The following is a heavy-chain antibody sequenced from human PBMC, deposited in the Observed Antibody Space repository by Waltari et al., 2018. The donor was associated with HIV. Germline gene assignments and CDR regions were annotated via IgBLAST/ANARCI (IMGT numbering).Heavy chain of an antibody. D-gene: IGHD4-17*01. V-gene: IGHV1-2*02. CDR2: INPNSGDT. Sequence: QVQLVQSGAEVKKPGASVKVSCKASGYTFTGYYLHWVRQAPGKGLEWMGWINPNSGDTKYAREFQGRVTMTRDTSISTAYMELRSLRSDDTAVYYCARLTVTSPFDDWGQGTPVTVSS. J-gene: IGHJ4*02. CDR3: ARLTVTSPFDD. CDR1: GYTFTGYY.